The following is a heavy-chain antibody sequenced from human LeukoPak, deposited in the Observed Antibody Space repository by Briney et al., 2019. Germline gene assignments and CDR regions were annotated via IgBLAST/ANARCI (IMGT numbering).Heavy chain of an antibody. CDR2: IYYSGST. CDR3: ARDHRNYYDSGAYYGSVSYFDY. J-gene: IGHJ4*02. Sequence: PSETLSLTCTVSGGSISSYYWSWIRQPPGKGLEWIGYIYYSGSTNYNPSLKSRVTISVDTSKNQFSLKLSSVTAADTAVYYCARDHRNYYDSGAYYGSVSYFDYWGQGTLVTVSS. D-gene: IGHD3-22*01. CDR1: GGSISSYY. V-gene: IGHV4-59*01.